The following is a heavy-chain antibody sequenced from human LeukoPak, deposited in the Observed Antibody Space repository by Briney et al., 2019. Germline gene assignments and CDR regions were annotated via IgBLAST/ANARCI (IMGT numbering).Heavy chain of an antibody. D-gene: IGHD6-13*01. V-gene: IGHV3-15*01. CDR2: IKSKTDGGTT. CDR3: TTVRSSSYQYFQR. Sequence: GGSLRLSCASSGFTFTNAWMSCVRQAPGQGVEWVGRIKSKTDGGTTGYAATVKGRFTISRDDSKTTLYLQMNSLKSEDTAVYYCTTVRSSSYQYFQRWGQGTLVTVSS. J-gene: IGHJ1*01. CDR1: GFTFTNAW.